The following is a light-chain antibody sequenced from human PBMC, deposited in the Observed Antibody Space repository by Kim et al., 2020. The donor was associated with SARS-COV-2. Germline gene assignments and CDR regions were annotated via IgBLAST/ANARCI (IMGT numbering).Light chain of an antibody. CDR1: QSISSY. CDR2: AAS. V-gene: IGKV1-39*01. J-gene: IGKJ2*01. Sequence: DIQMTQSPSSLSASVGDRVTITCRASQSISSYLNWYQQKPGNAPKLLIYAASSLQSGVPSRFSGSGSGTDFTLTISSLQPEDFATYYCQQSYGTPHTFGQGTKLEI. CDR3: QQSYGTPHT.